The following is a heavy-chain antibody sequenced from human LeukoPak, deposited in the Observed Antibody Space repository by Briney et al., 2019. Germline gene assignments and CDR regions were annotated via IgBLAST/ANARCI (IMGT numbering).Heavy chain of an antibody. Sequence: SETLSHTCTVSGGSISSSSYYWGWIRQPPGKGLEWIGSIYYSGSTYYNPSLKSRVTISVDTSKNQFSLKLSSVTAADTAVYYCACSSWYYYYYYMDVWGKGTTVTVSS. D-gene: IGHD6-13*01. CDR2: IYYSGST. CDR1: GGSISSSSYY. J-gene: IGHJ6*03. CDR3: ACSSWYYYYYYMDV. V-gene: IGHV4-39*07.